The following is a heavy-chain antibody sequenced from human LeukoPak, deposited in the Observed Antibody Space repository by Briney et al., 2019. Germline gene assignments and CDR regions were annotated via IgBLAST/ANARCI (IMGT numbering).Heavy chain of an antibody. D-gene: IGHD3-3*01. CDR3: ARALRFLDGMDV. CDR2: INRNGNT. J-gene: IGHJ6*02. V-gene: IGHV4-34*01. CDR1: GGSLSGYY. Sequence: PSDTLSLTCAVCGGSLSGYYWSWIRQPPGKGLEWIGEINRNGNTNYNPSLKSRVTISVDTSKNQFSLKLSSVTAADTAVYYCARALRFLDGMDVWGQGTTVTVSS.